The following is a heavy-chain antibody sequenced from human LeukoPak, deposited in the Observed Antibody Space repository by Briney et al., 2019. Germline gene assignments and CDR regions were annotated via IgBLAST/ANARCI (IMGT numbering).Heavy chain of an antibody. CDR2: IKQDGSEK. CDR1: GFTFSSYW. CDR3: ARVGDVRGPYSSGNYFDY. Sequence: PGVSLRLSCAASGFTFSSYWMSWVRQAPGKGLEWVANIKQDGSEKYYVDSVKGRFTISRDNAKNSLYLQMNSLRAEDTAVYYCARVGDVRGPYSSGNYFDYWGQGTLVTVSS. V-gene: IGHV3-7*01. D-gene: IGHD6-19*01. J-gene: IGHJ4*02.